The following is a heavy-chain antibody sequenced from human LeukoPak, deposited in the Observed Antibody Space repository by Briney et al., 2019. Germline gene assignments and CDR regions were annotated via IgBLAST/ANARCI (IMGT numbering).Heavy chain of an antibody. Sequence: SVKVSCKASGGTFSSYAISWVRQAPGQGLEWMGGIIPIFGTANYAQKFQGRVTITTDESTSTAYMELSSLRSEDTAVYYCATDRSIAVAGGDYWGQGTLVTVSS. J-gene: IGHJ4*02. D-gene: IGHD6-19*01. CDR2: IIPIFGTA. CDR3: ATDRSIAVAGGDY. CDR1: GGTFSSYA. V-gene: IGHV1-69*05.